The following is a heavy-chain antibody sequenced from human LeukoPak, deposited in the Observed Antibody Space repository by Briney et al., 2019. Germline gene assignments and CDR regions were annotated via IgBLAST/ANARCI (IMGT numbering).Heavy chain of an antibody. Sequence: GGSLRLSCAASGFTFSYYGMHWVRQAPGQGLEGVAVIWNDGSNRYYADPVKGRFTISRDNSQYTLYLQMNSLRAEDTAVYFCVRVSSSTTCPDCYNMDVWGTGTTVTVSS. V-gene: IGHV3-33*01. CDR3: VRVSSSTTCPDCYNMDV. CDR1: GFTFSYYG. J-gene: IGHJ6*03. D-gene: IGHD2-2*01. CDR2: IWNDGSNR.